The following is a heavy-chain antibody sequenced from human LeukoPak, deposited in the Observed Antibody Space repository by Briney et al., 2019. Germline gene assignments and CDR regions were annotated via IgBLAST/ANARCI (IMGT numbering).Heavy chain of an antibody. V-gene: IGHV4-61*02. Sequence: SETLSLTCTVSGGSISSGSYYWSWIRQPAGKGLEWTGRIYTSGSTNYNPSLKSRVTISVDTSKNQFSLKLSSVTAADTAVYYCARASIAVAAHFDYWGQGTLVTVSS. D-gene: IGHD6-19*01. CDR3: ARASIAVAAHFDY. CDR1: GGSISSGSYY. CDR2: IYTSGST. J-gene: IGHJ4*02.